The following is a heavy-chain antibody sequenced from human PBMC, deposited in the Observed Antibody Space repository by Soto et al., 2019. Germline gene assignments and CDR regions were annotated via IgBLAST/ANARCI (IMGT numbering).Heavy chain of an antibody. Sequence: GGALRVSCAASGFTFTNAWMTWVRQAPGKGLEWVGRIKSKTDGGTTDYAAPVKGRFTISRDDSKNTLYLQMNSLKTEDTAVYYCTTTLPLITGTPGWGHGTPVPVSP. CDR1: GFTFTNAW. CDR3: TTTLPLITGTPG. V-gene: IGHV3-15*01. D-gene: IGHD1-20*01. J-gene: IGHJ4*01. CDR2: IKSKTDGGTT.